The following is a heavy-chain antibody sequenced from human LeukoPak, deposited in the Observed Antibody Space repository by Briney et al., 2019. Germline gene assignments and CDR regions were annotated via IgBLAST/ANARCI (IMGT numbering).Heavy chain of an antibody. CDR2: IFYSGTT. D-gene: IGHD3-9*01. CDR1: GGSISASGYF. Sequence: SETLSLTCTVSGGSISASGYFWGWFRQPPGKGLEWIASIFYSGTTYYNPSLKSRVTISLDTSRNQFSLKLSSVTAADTAVYFCARHDYDILTGYFINWFDPWGQGTLVTVSS. CDR3: ARHDYDILTGYFINWFDP. J-gene: IGHJ5*02. V-gene: IGHV4-39*01.